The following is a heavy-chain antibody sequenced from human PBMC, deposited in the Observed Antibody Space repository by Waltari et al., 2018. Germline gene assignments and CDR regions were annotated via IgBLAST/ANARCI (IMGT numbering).Heavy chain of an antibody. V-gene: IGHV4-38-2*02. CDR3: ARWGTVTTPLDY. CDR1: GYYFSNAYF. CDR2: IYHSGST. D-gene: IGHD4-17*01. J-gene: IGHJ4*02. Sequence: QVQLQESGQGLVKPSEALSLTCTVSGYYFSNAYFWGWIRQAPGKELEWIGSIYHSGSTYYNPSLKSRVTISVDTSRNQFSLKVNSVTAADTSVYYCARWGTVTTPLDYWGQGTLVTVSS.